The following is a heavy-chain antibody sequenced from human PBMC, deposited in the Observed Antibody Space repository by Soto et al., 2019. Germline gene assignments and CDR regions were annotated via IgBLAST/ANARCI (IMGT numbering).Heavy chain of an antibody. CDR3: ARKEGFNWNYAWFDP. CDR1: RFTFSSYA. J-gene: IGHJ5*02. CDR2: ISYSGGST. Sequence: GGSLRLSCAASRFTFSSYAMSWVRQAPGKGLEWVSSISYSGGSTYYADSVKGRFTISRGNSKNTLYLQMNSLRAEDSAIYYCARKEGFNWNYAWFDPWGQGTLVTVSS. D-gene: IGHD1-7*01. V-gene: IGHV3-23*01.